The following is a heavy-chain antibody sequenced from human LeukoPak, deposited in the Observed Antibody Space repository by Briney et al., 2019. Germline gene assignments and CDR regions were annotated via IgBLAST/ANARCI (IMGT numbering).Heavy chain of an antibody. CDR1: GFTFSSYA. D-gene: IGHD5-12*01. CDR3: ANPPPPWVAGYDTNYYYYGMDV. V-gene: IGHV3-23*01. CDR2: ISGSGGST. J-gene: IGHJ6*02. Sequence: PGGSLRLSCAASGFTFSSYAMSWVRQAPGKGLEWVSAISGSGGSTYYADSVKGRSTISRDNSKNTLYLQMNSLRAEDTAVYYCANPPPPWVAGYDTNYYYYGMDVWAKGPRSPSP.